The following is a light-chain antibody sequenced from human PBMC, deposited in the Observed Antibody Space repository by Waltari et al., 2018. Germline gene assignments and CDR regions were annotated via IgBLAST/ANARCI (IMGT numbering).Light chain of an antibody. J-gene: IGKJ3*01. V-gene: IGKV1-9*01. CDR2: GAS. Sequence: DIQLTQSPSFLSASVGDRVTISCRASQGISGYLAWYQQKPGKAPKLLIFGASTLESGVPSRFSGSGSGTDFTLTISSLQPEDFATYYCQQLNSYPRVTFGPGTKVEIK. CDR1: QGISGY. CDR3: QQLNSYPRVT.